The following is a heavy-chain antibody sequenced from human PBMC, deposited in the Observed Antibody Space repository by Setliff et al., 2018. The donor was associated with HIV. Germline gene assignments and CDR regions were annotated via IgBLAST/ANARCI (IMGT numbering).Heavy chain of an antibody. Sequence: SETLSLTCPVSGYSISSGYYWGWIRQPPGRGLEWIGAIHHSGNTYYNPSLKSRVTISVDTSKNLFSLKLSSVTATDTAVYYCARMLWRWGNYFDYWGQGTLVTVSS. J-gene: IGHJ4*02. V-gene: IGHV4-38-2*01. CDR1: GYSISSGYY. CDR3: ARMLWRWGNYFDY. CDR2: IHHSGNT. D-gene: IGHD3-16*01.